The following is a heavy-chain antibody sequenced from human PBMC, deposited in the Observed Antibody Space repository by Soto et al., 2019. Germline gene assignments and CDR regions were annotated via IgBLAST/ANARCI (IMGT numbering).Heavy chain of an antibody. Sequence: SDTLFLTCTVSGGSIISGGYYWSWIRQHPGKGLEWIGYIYYSGSTYYNPSLKSRVTISVDTSKNQFSLKLSSVTAADTAVYYCARALDIVATTNAFDIWGQGTMVT. CDR2: IYYSGST. V-gene: IGHV4-31*03. D-gene: IGHD5-12*01. J-gene: IGHJ3*02. CDR1: GGSIISGGYY. CDR3: ARALDIVATTNAFDI.